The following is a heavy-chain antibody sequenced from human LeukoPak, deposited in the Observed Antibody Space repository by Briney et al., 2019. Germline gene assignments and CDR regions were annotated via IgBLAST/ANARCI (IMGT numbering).Heavy chain of an antibody. CDR1: GFTFSNYA. V-gene: IGHV3-23*01. D-gene: IGHD3-22*01. CDR2: ISGSGGST. Sequence: GGSLRLSCAASGFTFSNYAMTWVRQAPGKGLEWVSAISGSGGSTYYADSVKGRFTISRDNSKNTLYLQMNSLRAEDTAVYYCAKAGLYYDSSGYYDEYYFDYWGQGTLVTVSS. J-gene: IGHJ4*02. CDR3: AKAGLYYDSSGYYDEYYFDY.